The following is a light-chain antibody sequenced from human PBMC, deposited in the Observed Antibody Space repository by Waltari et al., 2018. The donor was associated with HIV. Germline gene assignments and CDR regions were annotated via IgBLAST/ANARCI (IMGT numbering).Light chain of an antibody. CDR3: AAWDDSLNGPV. CDR2: STN. J-gene: IGLJ2*01. CDR1: SSNIGSNT. V-gene: IGLV1-44*01. Sequence: QSVLTQPPSASGTPGQRVTISCSGSSSNIGSNTVNWYQQLPGTAPKLRIYSTNQRPSGVPDRFSGSKSGTSASLAISGLQSEDEADYYCAAWDDSLNGPVFGGGTKLTVL.